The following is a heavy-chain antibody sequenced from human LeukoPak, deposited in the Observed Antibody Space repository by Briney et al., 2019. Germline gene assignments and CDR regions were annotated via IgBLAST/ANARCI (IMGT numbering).Heavy chain of an antibody. D-gene: IGHD1-26*01. Sequence: SVKVSCKASGGTFSSYAISWVRQAPGQGLEWMGGIIPIFGTANYAQKFQGRVTITADESTSTAYMELSSLRSEDTAVYYCARGIVGATIYIGYWGQGTLVTVSS. J-gene: IGHJ4*02. CDR2: IIPIFGTA. V-gene: IGHV1-69*13. CDR3: ARGIVGATIYIGY. CDR1: GGTFSSYA.